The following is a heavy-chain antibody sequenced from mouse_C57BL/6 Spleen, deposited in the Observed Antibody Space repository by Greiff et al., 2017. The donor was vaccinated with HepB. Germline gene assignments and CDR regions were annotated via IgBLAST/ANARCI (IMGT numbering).Heavy chain of an antibody. V-gene: IGHV1-22*01. CDR2: INPNNGGT. D-gene: IGHD1-1*01. Sequence: EVQLQQSGPELVKPGASVKMSCKASGYTFTDYNMHWVKQSHGKSLEWIGYINPNNGGTSYNQKFKGKATLTVNKSSSTAYMELRSLTSEDSAVYNCVRGEFIDYYGSPYAMDYWGQGTSVTVSS. J-gene: IGHJ4*01. CDR3: VRGEFIDYYGSPYAMDY. CDR1: GYTFTDYN.